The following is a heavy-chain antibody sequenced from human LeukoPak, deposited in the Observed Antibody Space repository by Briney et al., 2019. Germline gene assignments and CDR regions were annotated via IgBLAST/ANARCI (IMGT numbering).Heavy chain of an antibody. V-gene: IGHV4-34*01. J-gene: IGHJ4*02. CDR1: GGSFSGYY. CDR3: ARGGRQLWLLY. Sequence: PSETLSLTCAVYGGSFSGYYWSWIRQPPGKGLEWIGEINHSGSTNYNPSLKSRVTISVDTSKNQFSLKLSSVTAADTAVYYCARGGRQLWLLYWGQGTLVTVSS. D-gene: IGHD5-18*01. CDR2: INHSGST.